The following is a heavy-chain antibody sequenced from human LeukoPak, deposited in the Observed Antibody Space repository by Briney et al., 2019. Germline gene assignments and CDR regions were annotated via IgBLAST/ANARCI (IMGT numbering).Heavy chain of an antibody. CDR1: GGSISSYY. D-gene: IGHD2/OR15-2a*01. J-gene: IGHJ4*02. Sequence: SETLSLTCTVSGGSISSYYWSWIRQPAGEGLEWVGRIHTSGNTNYNPSLKSRVTMSVDTSKNQFSLKLNSVTAADTAAYYCARDGFYGIALDYWGQGTLVTVSS. V-gene: IGHV4-4*07. CDR3: ARDGFYGIALDY. CDR2: IHTSGNT.